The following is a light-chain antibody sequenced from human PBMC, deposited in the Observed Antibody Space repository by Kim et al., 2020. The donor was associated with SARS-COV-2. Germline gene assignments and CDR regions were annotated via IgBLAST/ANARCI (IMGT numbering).Light chain of an antibody. CDR3: QKYNSAPWT. CDR2: AAS. J-gene: IGKJ1*01. CDR1: QDISNY. V-gene: IGKV1-27*01. Sequence: QMTQSPSSLSASAGDRVTITCRASQDISNYLAWYQHKPGKVPRLLIYAASTLRSAVPSRFSGSRSGTDFTLTIRNLQPEDVATYYCQKYNSAPWTFGQGTKVDIK.